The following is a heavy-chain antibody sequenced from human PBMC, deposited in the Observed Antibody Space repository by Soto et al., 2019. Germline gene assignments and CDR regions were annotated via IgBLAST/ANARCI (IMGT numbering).Heavy chain of an antibody. J-gene: IGHJ4*02. CDR1: GFTFTRYS. Sequence: EVQLVESGGGLVKPGGSLRLSCAASGFTFTRYSMNWVRQAPGKGLEWVSSISSTTNYIYYGDSMKGRFTISRDNAKNSLYLEMNSLRAEDNAVDYCARGSEELTSNFDYWGQGTLVTVSS. CDR3: ARGSEELTSNFDY. D-gene: IGHD1-7*01. CDR2: ISSTTNYI. V-gene: IGHV3-21*06.